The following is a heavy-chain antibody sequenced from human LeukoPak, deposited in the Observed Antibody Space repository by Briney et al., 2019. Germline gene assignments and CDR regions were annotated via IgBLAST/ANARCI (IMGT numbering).Heavy chain of an antibody. Sequence: GASVKVSCKASGYTFTSYGISWVRQAPGQGLEWMGWISAYNGNTNYAQKLQGRVTMTTDTSTSTAYMELRSLRSDDTAVYYCARDSRWLVRLYYYGMDVWGQGTTVTVSS. CDR2: ISAYNGNT. CDR3: ARDSRWLVRLYYYGMDV. V-gene: IGHV1-18*01. CDR1: GYTFTSYG. J-gene: IGHJ6*02. D-gene: IGHD6-19*01.